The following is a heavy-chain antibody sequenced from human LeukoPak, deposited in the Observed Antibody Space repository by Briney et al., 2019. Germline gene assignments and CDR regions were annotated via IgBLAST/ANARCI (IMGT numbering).Heavy chain of an antibody. CDR2: ISYDGSDK. CDR3: AKRRTVDTAMVTHYYGMDV. J-gene: IGHJ6*02. V-gene: IGHV3-30*18. Sequence: PGRSLRLSCAASGFTFSSYGMHWVRQAPGKGLEWVAVISYDGSDKYYADSVKGRFTISRDNSKNTLYLQMNSLRAEDTAVYYCAKRRTVDTAMVTHYYGMDVWGQGTTVTVSS. CDR1: GFTFSSYG. D-gene: IGHD5-18*01.